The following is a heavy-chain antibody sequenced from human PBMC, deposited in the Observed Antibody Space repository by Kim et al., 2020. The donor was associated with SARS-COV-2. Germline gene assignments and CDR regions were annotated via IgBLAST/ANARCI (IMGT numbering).Heavy chain of an antibody. CDR3: ARPRGYSGSRDAFDI. CDR2: IYYSGST. D-gene: IGHD5-12*01. J-gene: IGHJ3*02. Sequence: SETLSLTCTVSGGSISSSSYYWGWIRQPPGKGLEWIGSIYYSGSTYYNPSLKSRVTISVDTSKNQFSLKLSSVTAADTAVYYCARPRGYSGSRDAFDIWGQGTMVTVSS. CDR1: GGSISSSSYY. V-gene: IGHV4-39*01.